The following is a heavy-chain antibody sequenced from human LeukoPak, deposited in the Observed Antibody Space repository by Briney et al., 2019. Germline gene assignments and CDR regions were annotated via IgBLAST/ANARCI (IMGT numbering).Heavy chain of an antibody. Sequence: ASVKVSCKASGYTFTGYYMHWVRQAPGQGLEWMGWINPNSGGTNYAQKVQGRVTMTRDTSISTAYMELSRLRSDDTAMYYCARDLTAIHDIVVVPAAMGIFDYWGQGTLVTVSS. CDR1: GYTFTGYY. CDR3: ARDLTAIHDIVVVPAAMGIFDY. CDR2: INPNSGGT. D-gene: IGHD2-2*01. V-gene: IGHV1-2*02. J-gene: IGHJ4*02.